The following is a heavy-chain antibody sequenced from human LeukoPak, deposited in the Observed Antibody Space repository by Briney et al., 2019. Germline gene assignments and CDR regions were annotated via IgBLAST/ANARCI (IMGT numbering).Heavy chain of an antibody. D-gene: IGHD3-3*01. CDR2: MNPNSGNT. V-gene: IGHV1-8*03. CDR1: GYTFTSYD. J-gene: IGHJ3*02. Sequence: GASVKVSCKASGYTFTSYDINWVRQATGQGLEWMGWMNPNSGNTGYAQKFQGRVTITRNTSISTAYMELSSLRSEDTAVYYCARVEWFDAFDIWGQGTMVTVSS. CDR3: ARVEWFDAFDI.